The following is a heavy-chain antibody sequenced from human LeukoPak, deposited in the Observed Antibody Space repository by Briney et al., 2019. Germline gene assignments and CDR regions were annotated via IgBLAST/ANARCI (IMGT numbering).Heavy chain of an antibody. Sequence: GGSLRLSCAASGFTFSSYSMNWVRQAPGKGLEWVSSIRSSSSYVYYADSVKGRFTISRDNAKNSLYLQMNSLRAEDTAVYYCARLYYGSSGSFAYWGQGTPVTVSS. CDR3: ARLYYGSSGSFAY. V-gene: IGHV3-21*01. CDR2: IRSSSSYV. J-gene: IGHJ4*02. D-gene: IGHD3-22*01. CDR1: GFTFSSYS.